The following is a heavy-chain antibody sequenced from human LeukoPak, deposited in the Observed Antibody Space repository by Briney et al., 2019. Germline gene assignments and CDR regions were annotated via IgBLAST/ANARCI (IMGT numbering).Heavy chain of an antibody. V-gene: IGHV4-59*01. D-gene: IGHD3-16*01. CDR1: GGSISSFY. CDR2: IYYSGSA. CDR3: ARAAYRMSGTGAPFDY. J-gene: IGHJ4*02. Sequence: KPSETLSLTCTVSGGSISSFYWSWIRQPPGKGLEWIGYIYYSGSANYNPSLKSRVTISVDTSKNQFSLKLNSVTAADTAVYYCARAAYRMSGTGAPFDYWGQGTLVTVSS.